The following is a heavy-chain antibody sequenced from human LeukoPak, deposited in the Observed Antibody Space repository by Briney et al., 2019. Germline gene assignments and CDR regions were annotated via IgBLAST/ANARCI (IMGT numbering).Heavy chain of an antibody. J-gene: IGHJ4*02. CDR3: ARLNWGVIAGFDY. D-gene: IGHD3-16*01. CDR1: GGSISSSNW. CDR2: IYHSGST. V-gene: IGHV4-4*02. Sequence: SETLSLTCAVYGGSISSSNWWSWVRQPPGKGLEWIGAIYHSGSTNYNPSLKSRVTRSVDKSKNQFSLKLSSVTAADTAVYYCARLNWGVIAGFDYWGQGTLVTVSS.